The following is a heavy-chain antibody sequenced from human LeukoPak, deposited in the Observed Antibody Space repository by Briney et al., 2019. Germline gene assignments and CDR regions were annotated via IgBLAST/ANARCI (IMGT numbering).Heavy chain of an antibody. CDR2: IIPIFGTA. CDR1: GGTFSSYA. D-gene: IGHD5-18*01. J-gene: IGHJ4*02. Sequence: SVKVSCKASGGTFSSYAISWVRQAPGQGLEWMGGIIPIFGTANYAQKFQGRVTITADKSTSTAYMELSSLRSEDTAVHYCARLRGYSYVDDYWGQGTLVTVSS. V-gene: IGHV1-69*06. CDR3: ARLRGYSYVDDY.